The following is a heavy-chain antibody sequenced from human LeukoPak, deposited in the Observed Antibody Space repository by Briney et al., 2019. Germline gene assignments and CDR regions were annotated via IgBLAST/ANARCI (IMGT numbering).Heavy chain of an antibody. CDR3: FSLRTADYEIE. CDR2: ISGSGGST. CDR1: GFTFSSYG. V-gene: IGHV3-23*01. Sequence: PGGSLRLSCAASGFTFSSYGMSWVRQAPGKGLEWVSAISGSGGSTYYADSVKGRFTISRDNSKNTLYLQMNSLRTEDTAVYYCFSLRTADYEIEWGQGTLVTVSS. D-gene: IGHD4-17*01. J-gene: IGHJ4*02.